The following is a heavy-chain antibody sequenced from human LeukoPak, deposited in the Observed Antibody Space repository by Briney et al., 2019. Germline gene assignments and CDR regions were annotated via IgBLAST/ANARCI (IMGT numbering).Heavy chain of an antibody. CDR1: GYTFTGHY. V-gene: IGHV1-2*02. CDR3: ARVSSCTIGVCHNCDY. CDR2: INPNSGGT. D-gene: IGHD2-8*01. Sequence: GASVKVSCKASGYTFTGHYIHWVRQAPGQGLEWMGWINPNSGGTRYAQKFQGRVTVTRDTSISTAYMELSRLTSDDTAAYYCARVSSCTIGVCHNCDYWGQGTLVTVSS. J-gene: IGHJ4*02.